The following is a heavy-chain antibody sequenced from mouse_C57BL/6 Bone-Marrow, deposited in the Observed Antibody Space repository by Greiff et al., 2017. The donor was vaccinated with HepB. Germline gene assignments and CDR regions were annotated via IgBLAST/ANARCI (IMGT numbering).Heavy chain of an antibody. CDR1: GYTFTSYW. CDR3: ARGAYYSNDYAMDY. V-gene: IGHV1-52*01. J-gene: IGHJ4*01. D-gene: IGHD2-5*01. CDR2: IDPSDSET. Sequence: VQLQQPGAELVRPGSSVKLSCKASGYTFTSYWMHWVKQRPIQGLEWIGNIDPSDSETHYNQKFKDKATLTVDKSSSTAYMQLSSLTSEDSAVYYCARGAYYSNDYAMDYWGQGTSVTVSS.